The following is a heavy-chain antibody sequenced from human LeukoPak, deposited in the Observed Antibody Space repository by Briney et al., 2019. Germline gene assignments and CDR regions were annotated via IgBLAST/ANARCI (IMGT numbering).Heavy chain of an antibody. Sequence: SETLSLTCTVSGGSISSYYWSWVRQPPGKGLEWIGYIYYSGSTNYNPSLTSRVTISVDTSKNHFSLKLSSVTAVDTAVYYCARASGYCSSTSCYPDYYYGMDVWGQGTTVTVSS. CDR2: IYYSGST. CDR3: ARASGYCSSTSCYPDYYYGMDV. D-gene: IGHD2-2*01. V-gene: IGHV4-59*01. CDR1: GGSISSYY. J-gene: IGHJ6*02.